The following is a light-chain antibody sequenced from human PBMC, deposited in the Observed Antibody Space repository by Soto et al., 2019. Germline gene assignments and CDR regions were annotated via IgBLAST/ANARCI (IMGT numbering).Light chain of an antibody. CDR3: QQRHMWPIT. CDR1: QSFRGL. CDR2: DAY. Sequence: EVVLTQSPVTLSLSPGERATLSCRASQSFRGLLAWYQQKPGQAPRLLIYDAYNRATGIPPRFSGSGCGTDFTLTSSSLEPEDSAVYYCQQRHMWPITFGRGTRLEIK. J-gene: IGKJ5*01. V-gene: IGKV3-11*01.